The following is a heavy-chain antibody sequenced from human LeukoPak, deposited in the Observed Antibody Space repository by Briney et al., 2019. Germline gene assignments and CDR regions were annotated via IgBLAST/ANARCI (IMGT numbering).Heavy chain of an antibody. CDR1: GGSISSSSDY. Sequence: PSETLSLTCTVSGGSISSSSDYWGWIRQAPGKGLEWIGSIYYHENTYYNSSLKSRVTISVDTSKNQFSLKLSSVTAADTAVYYCAEGDGYIIPAGPSWGQGTLVTVSS. D-gene: IGHD5-24*01. J-gene: IGHJ4*02. V-gene: IGHV4-39*07. CDR2: IYYHENT. CDR3: AEGDGYIIPAGPS.